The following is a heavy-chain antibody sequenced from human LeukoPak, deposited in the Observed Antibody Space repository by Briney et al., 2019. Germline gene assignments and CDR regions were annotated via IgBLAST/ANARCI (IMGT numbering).Heavy chain of an antibody. D-gene: IGHD5-18*01. CDR2: ISSSSSYI. CDR1: GFTFSSYS. V-gene: IGHV3-21*01. CDR3: ARTSRPDTECDY. Sequence: GGSLRLSCAASGFTFSSYSMNWVRQAPGKGLEWVSSISSSSSYIYYADSVKGRFTISRDNAKNSLYLQMNSLRAEDTAVYYCARTSRPDTECDYWGQGTLVTVSS. J-gene: IGHJ4*02.